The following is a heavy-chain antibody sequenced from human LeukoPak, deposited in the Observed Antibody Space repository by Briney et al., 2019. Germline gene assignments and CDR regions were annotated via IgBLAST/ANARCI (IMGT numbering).Heavy chain of an antibody. J-gene: IGHJ4*02. CDR2: ISASGGST. D-gene: IGHD3-16*01. CDR1: EFTLSNYA. Sequence: GGSLRLSCAASEFTLSNYAMSWVRQAPGKGLEWVSAISASGGSTYYADSVKGRFTIPRDNSKNTLYLQMNSLRVEDTAVYYCDRPQGDFWGQGTLVTVSS. V-gene: IGHV3-23*01. CDR3: DRPQGDF.